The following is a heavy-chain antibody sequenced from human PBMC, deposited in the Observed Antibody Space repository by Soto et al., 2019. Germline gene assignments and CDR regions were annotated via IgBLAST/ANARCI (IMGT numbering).Heavy chain of an antibody. Sequence: EVQLVESGGGLVQPGGSLRLSCAASGFSFSTYSMNWVRQAPGKGLEWVSYISSRSYTIYYVDSVKGGFTISRDNAKNSLYLQMNSLRDEDTAVYYCARGGSSSDNGMDVWGQGTTVTVSS. CDR3: ARGGSSSDNGMDV. CDR2: ISSRSYTI. V-gene: IGHV3-48*02. D-gene: IGHD6-6*01. CDR1: GFSFSTYS. J-gene: IGHJ6*02.